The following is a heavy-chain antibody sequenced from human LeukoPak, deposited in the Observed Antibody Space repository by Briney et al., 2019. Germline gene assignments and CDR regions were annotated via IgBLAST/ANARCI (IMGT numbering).Heavy chain of an antibody. D-gene: IGHD3-22*01. CDR2: INHSGST. CDR3: ARGKIADDSSGYYSDY. CDR1: GGSFSAYY. V-gene: IGHV4-34*01. Sequence: SETLSLTCAVYGGSFSAYYWSWIRQPPGKGLEWIGEINHSGSTNYNPSLKSRVTISVDTSKNQFSLKLSSVTAADTAVYYCARGKIADDSSGYYSDYWGQGTLVTVSS. J-gene: IGHJ4*02.